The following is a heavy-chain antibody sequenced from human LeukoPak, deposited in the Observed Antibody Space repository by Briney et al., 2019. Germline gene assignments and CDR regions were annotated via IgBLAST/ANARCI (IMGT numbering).Heavy chain of an antibody. D-gene: IGHD4-17*01. V-gene: IGHV4-34*01. CDR2: INHGGST. CDR3: ASASTVTTSDY. Sequence: SETLSLTCAVYGGSFSGYYWSWIRQPPGKGLEWIGEINHGGSTNYNPSLKSRVTISVDTSKNQFSLKLSSVTAADTAVYYCASASTVTTSDYWGQGTLVTVSS. J-gene: IGHJ4*02. CDR1: GGSFSGYY.